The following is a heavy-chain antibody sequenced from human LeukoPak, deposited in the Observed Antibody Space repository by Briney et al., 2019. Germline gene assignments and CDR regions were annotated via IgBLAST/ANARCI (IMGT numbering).Heavy chain of an antibody. CDR2: INHSGST. Sequence: SETLSLTCAVSGGSFSGYYWSWIRQPPGKGLEWIGEINHSGSTNYNPSLKSRVTISVDTSKNQFSLKLSSVTAADTAVYYCARSLFWIGYDYIWGSYRSQGFDYWGQGTLVTVSS. J-gene: IGHJ4*02. V-gene: IGHV4-34*01. CDR3: ARSLFWIGYDYIWGSYRSQGFDY. D-gene: IGHD3-16*02. CDR1: GGSFSGYY.